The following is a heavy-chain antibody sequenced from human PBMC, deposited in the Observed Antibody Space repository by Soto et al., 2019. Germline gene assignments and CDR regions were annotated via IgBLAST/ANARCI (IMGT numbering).Heavy chain of an antibody. CDR3: AKSPNFYCSSPNCYKYYFDH. CDR2: ISYDGSEK. J-gene: IGHJ4*02. D-gene: IGHD2-2*02. V-gene: IGHV3-30*18. Sequence: GGSLRLSCAASGFTFNTYGLHWVRQAPGKGLEWLAVISYDGSEKYYVDSVKGRFTISKDNSKNTLYLQMNSLRPEDTAVYYCAKSPNFYCSSPNCYKYYFDHWGQGSRVTVSS. CDR1: GFTFNTYG.